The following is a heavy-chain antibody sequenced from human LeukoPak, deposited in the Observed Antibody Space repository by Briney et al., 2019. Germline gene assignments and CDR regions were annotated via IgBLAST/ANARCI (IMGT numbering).Heavy chain of an antibody. V-gene: IGHV1-69*13. CDR1: GGTFSSYA. CDR2: IIPIFGTA. CDR3: ARAPITMVRGVIFWFDP. J-gene: IGHJ5*02. D-gene: IGHD3-10*01. Sequence: ASVKVSCKASGGTFSSYAISWVRQAPGQGLEWMGGIIPIFGTANYAQKFQGRVTITADESTSTAYMELSSLRSEDTAVYYCARAPITMVRGVIFWFDPWGQGTLVTVSS.